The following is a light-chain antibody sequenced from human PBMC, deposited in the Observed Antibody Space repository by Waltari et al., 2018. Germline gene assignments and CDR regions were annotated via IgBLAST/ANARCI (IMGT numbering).Light chain of an antibody. V-gene: IGLV3-25*03. CDR1: ALPKLY. J-gene: IGLJ2*01. CDR2: KDT. CDR3: QSADTDFANHVL. Sequence: SYDLTQPPSVSVSPGQTARITCSGNALPKLYSYWYQQKPVQAPLLLIYKDTQRASGIPERFSGSTSGTTVTLTISGVQAEDAADYYCQSADTDFANHVLFGGGTQLTVL.